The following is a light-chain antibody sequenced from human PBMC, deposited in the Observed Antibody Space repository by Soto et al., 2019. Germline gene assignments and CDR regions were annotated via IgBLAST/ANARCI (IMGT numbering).Light chain of an antibody. CDR3: QQFNSYPS. CDR1: HGISSA. Sequence: AIQLTQSPSSLSASVGDRAAITCRASHGISSALACYQQKPGELPKLLIYDASSLESGVPSRFSGTTSGTDFTITISKLQPEDFATYSCQQFNSYPSFGGGTKVEIK. V-gene: IGKV1-13*02. J-gene: IGKJ4*01. CDR2: DAS.